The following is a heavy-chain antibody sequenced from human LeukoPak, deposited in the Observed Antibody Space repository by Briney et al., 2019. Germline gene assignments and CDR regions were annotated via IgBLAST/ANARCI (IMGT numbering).Heavy chain of an antibody. CDR2: IGGRDDRT. V-gene: IGHV3-23*01. CDR3: AKDPNPFYDFWSGYK. CDR1: GFTFAGHT. Sequence: GGSLRLSCAASGFTFAGHTMTWLRQAPAKGLEWVSIIGGRDDRTYYADSVEGRFTISRDNSKNILYLQMSSLRAEDTAVYYCAKDPNPFYDFWSGYKWDQGTVVTVSS. D-gene: IGHD3-3*01. J-gene: IGHJ4*02.